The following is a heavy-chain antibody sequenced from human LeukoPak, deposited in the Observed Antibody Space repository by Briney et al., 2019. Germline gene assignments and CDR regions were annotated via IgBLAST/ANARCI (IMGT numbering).Heavy chain of an antibody. CDR3: ARHQAGGSFDY. J-gene: IGHJ4*02. Sequence: PSETLSLTCIVSGGSISGYYWSWIRQPPRKGLERIGYIYYSGSSGSTDYNPSLKSRVTISVDMSKNQFSLKLSSVTAADTALYYCARHQAGGSFDYWGQGTLVTVSS. CDR1: GGSISGYY. D-gene: IGHD1-26*01. CDR2: IYYSGSSGST. V-gene: IGHV4-59*01.